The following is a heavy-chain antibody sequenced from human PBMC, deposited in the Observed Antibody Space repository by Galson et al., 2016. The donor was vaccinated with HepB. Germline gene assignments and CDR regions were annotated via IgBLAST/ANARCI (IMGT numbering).Heavy chain of an antibody. CDR3: ARRENYSHYYMDV. V-gene: IGHV4-39*01. CDR2: ISYTGNT. Sequence: SETLSLTCTVSGGSIVGSAFYWVWIRQPPEKGLELVGSISYTGNTYYNSSLQSRLTISVDTSQNQFSLKLTSVTAADAAVYYCARRENYSHYYMDVWGKGATVTVSS. D-gene: IGHD1-7*01. J-gene: IGHJ6*03. CDR1: GGSIVGSAFY.